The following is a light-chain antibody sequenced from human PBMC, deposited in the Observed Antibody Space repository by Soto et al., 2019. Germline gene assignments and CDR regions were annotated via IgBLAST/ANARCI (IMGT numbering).Light chain of an antibody. V-gene: IGKV3-20*01. CDR1: ESISSTS. Sequence: EIVLTQSPGTLSLSPGESATLSCRASESISSTSLAWYQQKPGQAPRLLIYGTSSRATDIPGRFTGSGSGTDFTLTIRRLEPEDFAVYYCHQYGRPPLTFVGGTKV. CDR2: GTS. CDR3: HQYGRPPLT. J-gene: IGKJ4*01.